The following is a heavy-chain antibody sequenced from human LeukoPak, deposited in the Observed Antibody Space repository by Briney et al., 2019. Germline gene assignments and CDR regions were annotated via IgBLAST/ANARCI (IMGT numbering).Heavy chain of an antibody. Sequence: SQTLSLTCTVSGGSISSGDYYWSWIRQPPGKGLEWIGYIYYNGSTYYNPSLKSRVTISVDTSKNQFSLKLSSVTAADTAVYYCAREGTVTTKTPYAFDIWGQGTMVTVSS. CDR3: AREGTVTTKTPYAFDI. J-gene: IGHJ3*02. CDR2: IYYNGST. D-gene: IGHD4-17*01. CDR1: GGSISSGDYY. V-gene: IGHV4-30-4*01.